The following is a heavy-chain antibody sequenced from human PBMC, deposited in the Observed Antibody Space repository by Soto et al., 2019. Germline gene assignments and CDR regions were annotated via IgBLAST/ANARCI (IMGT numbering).Heavy chain of an antibody. CDR1: GFTFSGSA. J-gene: IGHJ5*02. D-gene: IGHD2-2*01. CDR3: ARGGDIVLVPTAISWFDP. CDR2: LRSKANSYAT. Sequence: GGSLRLSCAASGFTFSGSAMHWVRQASGKGLEWVGRLRSKANSYATAYAASVKGRFTISRDDSKNTAFLQMNSLKTEDTAVYYCARGGDIVLVPTAISWFDPWGQGTLVTVSS. V-gene: IGHV3-73*01.